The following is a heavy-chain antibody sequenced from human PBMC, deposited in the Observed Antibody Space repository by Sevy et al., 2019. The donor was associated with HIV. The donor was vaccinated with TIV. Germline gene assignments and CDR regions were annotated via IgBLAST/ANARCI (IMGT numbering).Heavy chain of an antibody. D-gene: IGHD5-18*01. V-gene: IGHV4-31*03. CDR2: IYDSGST. J-gene: IGHJ5*02. Sequence: KQSQTLSLTCSVSGGSISSGGYFWSWIRQHPGKGLEWIGYIYDSGSTYYNPSLKSRVTLSVDKSKNQLSLKLNSVTAADTAVYYCARDSSHVETTIIKGFDPWGQGTLVTVSS. CDR1: GGSISSGGYF. CDR3: ARDSSHVETTIIKGFDP.